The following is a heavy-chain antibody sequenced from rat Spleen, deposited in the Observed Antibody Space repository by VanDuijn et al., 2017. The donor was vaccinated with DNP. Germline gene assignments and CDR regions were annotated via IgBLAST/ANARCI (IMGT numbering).Heavy chain of an antibody. D-gene: IGHD1-3*01. CDR3: GRRPLTTVATTYPHYFNY. CDR1: GFTFSSFP. Sequence: EVQLVESGGGLVQPGRSRKLSCAASGFTFSSFPMAWVRQAPTKGLEWVASISTVGDNAYYRDSVKGRFTISRDNEKNTQHLQMDSLRSEDTATYYCGRRPLTTVATTYPHYFNYWGQGVVVTVSS. V-gene: IGHV5-46*01. J-gene: IGHJ2*01. CDR2: ISTVGDNA.